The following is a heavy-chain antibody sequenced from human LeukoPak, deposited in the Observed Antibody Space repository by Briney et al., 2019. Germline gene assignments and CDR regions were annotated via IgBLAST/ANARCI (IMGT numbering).Heavy chain of an antibody. D-gene: IGHD1-1*01. Sequence: ASVKVSCKASGGTFSSYAISWVRQAPGQGLEWMGGIIPIFGTANYAQKFQGRVTITADESTSTAYMELSSLGSEDTAVYYCVRGTGTGSFDPWGQGTLVTVSS. CDR1: GGTFSSYA. J-gene: IGHJ5*02. CDR2: IIPIFGTA. CDR3: VRGTGTGSFDP. V-gene: IGHV1-69*13.